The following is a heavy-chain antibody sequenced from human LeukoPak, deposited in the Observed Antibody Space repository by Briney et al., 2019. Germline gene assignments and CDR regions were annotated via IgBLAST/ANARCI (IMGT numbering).Heavy chain of an antibody. CDR2: IDWDNDK. CDR3: ARSPPNSIDYYDRQYYFDY. CDR1: GFSLSTPTMR. V-gene: IGHV2-70*04. J-gene: IGHJ4*02. D-gene: IGHD3-22*01. Sequence: SGPALVEPTQTLTLTCTFSGFSLSTPTMRVTWLRQPPGKALEWLARIDWDNDKLYSTSLRTRLTISKDTSENQVVLTMTNMDPVDTATYYCARSPPNSIDYYDRQYYFDYWGQGALVTASS.